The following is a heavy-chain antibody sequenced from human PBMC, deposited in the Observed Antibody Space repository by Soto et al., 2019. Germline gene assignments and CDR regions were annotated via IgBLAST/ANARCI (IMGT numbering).Heavy chain of an antibody. V-gene: IGHV3-30-3*01. CDR3: ARALVGNDVFPLFDY. Sequence: PGGSLRLSCAASGFTFSSYAMHWVRQAPGKGLEWVAVTSYDDSNKYYADTVKGRFTISRDNSKKTLFLHMNSLRAEDTAVYYCARALVGNDVFPLFDYWGQGT. CDR1: GFTFSSYA. CDR2: TSYDDSNK. J-gene: IGHJ4*02. D-gene: IGHD1-1*01.